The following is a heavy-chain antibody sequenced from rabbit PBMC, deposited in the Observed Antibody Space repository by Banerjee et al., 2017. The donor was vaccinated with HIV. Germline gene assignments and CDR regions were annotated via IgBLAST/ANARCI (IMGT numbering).Heavy chain of an antibody. CDR1: GFDFSSYG. CDR2: ITYGGSA. Sequence: QEQLEESGGGLVQPGGSLKLSCKASGFDFSSYGVSWVRQAPGKGLEWIGYITYGGSAFYASWAKGRFTISRTSSTTVTLQMTSLTAADTATYFCARDLAGVIGWNFNLWGPGTLVTVS. D-gene: IGHD4-1*01. CDR3: ARDLAGVIGWNFNL. J-gene: IGHJ4*01. V-gene: IGHV1S39*01.